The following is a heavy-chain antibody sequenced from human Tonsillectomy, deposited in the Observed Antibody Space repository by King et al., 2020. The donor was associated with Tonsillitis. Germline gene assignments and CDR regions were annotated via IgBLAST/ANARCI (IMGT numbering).Heavy chain of an antibody. V-gene: IGHV3-23*04. J-gene: IGHJ6*02. CDR2: ISGSGDST. D-gene: IGHD1-26*01. CDR3: AKDLTLSSGAYYFYGMDV. Sequence: VQLVESGGGLVQPGGSLRLSCVASGFIFRSYGMSWVRQAPGKGLEWVSGISGSGDSTSYADSVKGRFTIYRDNSKNTLYLQMNSLRAEDTAVYYCAKDLTLSSGAYYFYGMDVWGQGNTVTVSS. CDR1: GFIFRSYG.